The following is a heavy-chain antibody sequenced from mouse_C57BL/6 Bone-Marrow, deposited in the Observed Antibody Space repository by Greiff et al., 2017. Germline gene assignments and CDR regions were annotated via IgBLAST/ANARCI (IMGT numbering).Heavy chain of an antibody. D-gene: IGHD3-2*02. J-gene: IGHJ3*01. Sequence: QVQLQQPGAELVKPGASVKLSCKASGYTFTSYWMQWVKQRPGQGLEWIGEIDPSDSYTNYNQTFKGKATLTVDTSSSTAYMQLSSLTSEDSAVYYCARRRLQDSSGYIFAYWGQGTLVTVSA. CDR1: GYTFTSYW. V-gene: IGHV1-50*01. CDR3: ARRRLQDSSGYIFAY. CDR2: IDPSDSYT.